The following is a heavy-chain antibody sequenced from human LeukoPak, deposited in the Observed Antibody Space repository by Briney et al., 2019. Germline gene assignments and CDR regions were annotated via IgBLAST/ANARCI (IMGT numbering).Heavy chain of an antibody. CDR3: AGVLLTYMDV. Sequence: SETLSLTCAVYGGSFSGYYWSWIRQPPGKGLEWIGEINHSGSTNYNPSLKSRVTISVDTSKNQFSLKLSSVTAADTAVYYCAGVLLTYMDVWGKGTTVTVSS. V-gene: IGHV4-34*01. J-gene: IGHJ6*03. CDR1: GGSFSGYY. D-gene: IGHD2-15*01. CDR2: INHSGST.